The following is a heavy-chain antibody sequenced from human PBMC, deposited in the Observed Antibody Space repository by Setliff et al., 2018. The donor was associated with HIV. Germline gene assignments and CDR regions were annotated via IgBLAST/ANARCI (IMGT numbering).Heavy chain of an antibody. J-gene: IGHJ6*03. CDR3: AREGLWFGDRGYYMDV. CDR1: GYTFTTYG. D-gene: IGHD3-10*01. CDR2: IGTDNGNT. Sequence: ASVKVSCTASGYTFTTYGITWVRQAPGQGLEWMGWIGTDNGNTNYAQKFQGRVTMTTDTSTSTVYMELGSLISDDTAVYYCAREGLWFGDRGYYMDVWGTGTAVTVSS. V-gene: IGHV1-18*01.